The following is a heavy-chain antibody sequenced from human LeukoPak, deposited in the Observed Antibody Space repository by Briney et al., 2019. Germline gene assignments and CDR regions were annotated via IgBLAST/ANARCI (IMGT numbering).Heavy chain of an antibody. J-gene: IGHJ4*02. CDR3: AREGGIGVAGAFDY. V-gene: IGHV3-53*01. CDR1: GFTVSSNY. CDR2: IYSGGST. D-gene: IGHD6-19*01. Sequence: GGSLRLSCAASGFTVSSNYMSWVRQAPGKGLEWVSVIYSGGSTYYADSVKGRFTISRDNSKNTLYLQMNSLRAEDTAVYYCAREGGIGVAGAFDYWGQGTLVTVSS.